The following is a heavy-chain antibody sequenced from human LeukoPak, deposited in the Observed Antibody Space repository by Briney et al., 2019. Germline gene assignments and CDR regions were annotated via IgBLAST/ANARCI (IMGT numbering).Heavy chain of an antibody. D-gene: IGHD2-15*01. CDR2: MCSDGDNR. J-gene: IGHJ4*02. CDR3: VRDRCSGGSCRLFDY. Sequence: GRSLRLSCAASGFTFSTYAMHWVRQAPGKGLEWVAVMCSDGDNRYYADSVKGRFTISRDNSKNTLYLEMNSLRAEDTAVYYCVRDRCSGGSCRLFDYWGQGALVTVSS. V-gene: IGHV3-33*01. CDR1: GFTFSTYA.